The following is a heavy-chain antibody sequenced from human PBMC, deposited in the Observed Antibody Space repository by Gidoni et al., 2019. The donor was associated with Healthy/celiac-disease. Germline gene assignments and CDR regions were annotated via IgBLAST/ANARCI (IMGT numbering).Heavy chain of an antibody. CDR2: ISWNSGSI. Sequence: EVQLVESGGGLVQPGRSLRLSCAASGFTFADYAMHWVRQAPGKGLEWVSGISWNSGSIGYADSVKGRFTISRDNAKNSLYLQMNSLRAEDTALYYCAKADTADAFDIWGQGTMVTVSS. CDR3: AKADTADAFDI. CDR1: GFTFADYA. J-gene: IGHJ3*02. D-gene: IGHD5-18*01. V-gene: IGHV3-9*01.